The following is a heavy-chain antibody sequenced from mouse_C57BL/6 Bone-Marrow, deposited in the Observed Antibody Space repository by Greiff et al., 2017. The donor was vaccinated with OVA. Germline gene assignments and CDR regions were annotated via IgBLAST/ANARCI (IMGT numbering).Heavy chain of an antibody. CDR1: GYTFTDYY. V-gene: IGHV1-26*01. CDR3: AKRLGFAY. Sequence: VQLQQSGPELVKPGASVKISCKASGYTFTDYYMNWVKQSHGKSLEWIGDINPNNGGTSYNQKFKGKATLTVDKSSSTADMELRSLTAEDSAVYYCAKRLGFAYWGQGTLVTVSA. J-gene: IGHJ3*01. D-gene: IGHD4-1*01. CDR2: INPNNGGT.